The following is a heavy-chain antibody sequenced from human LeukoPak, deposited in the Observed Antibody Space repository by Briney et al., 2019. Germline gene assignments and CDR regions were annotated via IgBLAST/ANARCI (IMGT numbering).Heavy chain of an antibody. CDR1: GGSISSRISY. D-gene: IGHD2-21*02. CDR3: ARNPSLHIVVVTAIDY. V-gene: IGHV4-39*01. J-gene: IGHJ4*02. CDR2: INYSGRT. Sequence: SETLSLTCTVSGGSISSRISYWGWIRQPPGKGLEWIGNINYSGRTHYNPSLKSRVTISVDTSKSQFSLKLSSVTAADTAVYYCARNPSLHIVVVTAIDYWGLGTLVTVSS.